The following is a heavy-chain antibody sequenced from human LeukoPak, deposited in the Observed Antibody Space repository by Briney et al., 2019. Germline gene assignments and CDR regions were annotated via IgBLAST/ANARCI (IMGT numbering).Heavy chain of an antibody. V-gene: IGHV4-59*01. CDR2: IYYSGGT. D-gene: IGHD6-13*01. CDR3: ARRAAAVGTYYMDV. Sequence: PSESLSLTCTVSGGSISSYYWTWIRQPPGKGLEWIGYIYYSGGTNYNPSLKSRVTISVDTSKNQFSLKLNSVTAADTAVYYCARRAAAVGTYYMDVWGKGTTVTLPS. CDR1: GGSISSYY. J-gene: IGHJ6*03.